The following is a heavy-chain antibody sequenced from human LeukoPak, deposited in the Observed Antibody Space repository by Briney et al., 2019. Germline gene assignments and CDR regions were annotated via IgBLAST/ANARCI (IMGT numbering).Heavy chain of an antibody. J-gene: IGHJ6*02. CDR3: ARGGHYDVDAMDV. D-gene: IGHD3-22*01. CDR1: GGTFSSFA. Sequence: GASVKVSCKAFGGTFSSFAISWVRQAPGQGLEWMGRIIPFLGILKYAQKFQDRVTITADRSTSIAYMELRSLRSEDTAVYYCARGGHYDVDAMDVWGQGTTVTVSS. CDR2: IIPFLGIL. V-gene: IGHV1-69*04.